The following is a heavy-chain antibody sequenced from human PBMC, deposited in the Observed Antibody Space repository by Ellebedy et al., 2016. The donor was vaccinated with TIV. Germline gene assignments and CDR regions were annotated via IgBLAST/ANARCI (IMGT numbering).Heavy chain of an antibody. CDR1: GGSISSYY. V-gene: IGHV4-59*01. CDR3: ARGDGPYYFDY. Sequence: MPSETLSLTCTVSGGSISSYYWSWIRQPPGKGLEWIGYIYYSGSTNYNPSLKSRVTISVDTSKNQFSLKLSSVTAADTAVYYCARGDGPYYFDYWGQGTLVTVSS. CDR2: IYYSGST. J-gene: IGHJ4*02.